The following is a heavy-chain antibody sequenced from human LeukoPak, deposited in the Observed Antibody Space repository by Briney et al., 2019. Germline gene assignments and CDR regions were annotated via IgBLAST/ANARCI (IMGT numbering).Heavy chain of an antibody. CDR3: AREVRYYYYGMDV. J-gene: IGHJ6*02. CDR2: INHSGST. CDR1: GGSFSGYY. Sequence: SETLSLTCAVYGGSFSGYYWSWIRQPPGKGLEWIGEINHSGSTNYNPSLKSRVTISVDTSKNQFSLKLSSVTAADTAVCYCAREVRYYYYGMDVWGQGTTVTVSS. V-gene: IGHV4-34*01. D-gene: IGHD3-10*01.